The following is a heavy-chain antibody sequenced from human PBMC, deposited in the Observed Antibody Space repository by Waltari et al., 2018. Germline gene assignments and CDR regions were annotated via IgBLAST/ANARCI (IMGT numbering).Heavy chain of an antibody. Sequence: QLQLQESGPGLVKPSETLSLTCSASGVSITTTRHYWGWIRQPPGQGLEWFGTMSYSGTTYSSPSLKSRVTMSRDTSKNQLSLGLGSVTAADTAVYYCATYIGASVGTAAYDVWGQGTMVTVSA. D-gene: IGHD5-12*01. CDR1: GVSITTTRHY. V-gene: IGHV4-39*01. CDR3: ATYIGASVGTAAYDV. CDR2: MSYSGTT. J-gene: IGHJ3*01.